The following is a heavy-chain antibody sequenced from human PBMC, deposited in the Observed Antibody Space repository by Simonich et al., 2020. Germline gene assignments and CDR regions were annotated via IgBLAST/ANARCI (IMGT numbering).Heavy chain of an antibody. CDR2: INHTGIP. J-gene: IGHJ6*02. CDR3: ARVGYSNYYYYGMDV. V-gene: IGHV4-38-2*01. CDR1: GYSISSGYY. D-gene: IGHD6-13*01. Sequence: QVQLQESGPGLVKPSETLSLTCAVSGYSISSGYYWGWIRQPPGKGLEWIGSINHTGIPDYNPSLKRPVTISVDTSKNQFSLKLSSVTAADTAVYYCARVGYSNYYYYGMDVWGQGTTVTVSS.